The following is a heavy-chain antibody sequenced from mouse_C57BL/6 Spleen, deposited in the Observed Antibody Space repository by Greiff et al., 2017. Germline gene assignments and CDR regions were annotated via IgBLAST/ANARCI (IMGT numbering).Heavy chain of an antibody. V-gene: IGHV1-59*01. D-gene: IGHD1-1*01. Sequence: VQLQQPGAELVRPGTSVKLSCKASGYTFTSYWMHWVKQRPGQGLEWIGVIDPSDSYTNYNQKFKGKATLTVDTSSSTAYMQLSSLTSEDSAVYYCARWYYGSSGYFDVWGTGTTVTVSS. CDR2: IDPSDSYT. CDR1: GYTFTSYW. J-gene: IGHJ1*03. CDR3: ARWYYGSSGYFDV.